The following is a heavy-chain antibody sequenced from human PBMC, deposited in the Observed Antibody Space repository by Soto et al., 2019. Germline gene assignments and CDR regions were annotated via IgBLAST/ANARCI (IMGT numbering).Heavy chain of an antibody. D-gene: IGHD6-13*01. CDR1: GFTFSSYS. CDR3: ARIASAAGTPYYYFLDV. V-gene: IGHV3-21*01. J-gene: IGHJ6*03. CDR2: ISSISTYI. Sequence: EVQLVESGGGLVKPGGSLRLSCAASGFTFSSYSMNWVRQAPGKGLEWVSSISSISTYIYYADSVKGRFTISRDNAKNSLYLQMDSLRAEDTGMYFCARIASAAGTPYYYFLDVWGKGTTVTVSS.